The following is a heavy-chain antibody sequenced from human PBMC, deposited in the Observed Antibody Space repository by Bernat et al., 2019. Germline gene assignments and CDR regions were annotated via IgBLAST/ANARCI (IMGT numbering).Heavy chain of an antibody. J-gene: IGHJ4*02. Sequence: QVQLQESGPGLVKPSETLSLTCTVSGGSISGYYWSWIRQPPGKGLEFIGYSYYSGSTRYNPSLKSRVTISVDTSNNQFSLKLSSVTAADAAVYYCSRHGSALSNPLDYWGQGILVTVSS. CDR3: SRHGSALSNPLDY. V-gene: IGHV4-59*01. D-gene: IGHD6-19*01. CDR1: GGSISGYY. CDR2: SYYSGST.